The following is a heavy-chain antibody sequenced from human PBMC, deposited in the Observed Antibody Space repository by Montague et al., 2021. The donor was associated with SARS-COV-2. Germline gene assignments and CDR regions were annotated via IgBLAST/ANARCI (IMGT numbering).Heavy chain of an antibody. J-gene: IGHJ4*02. D-gene: IGHD3-10*01. V-gene: IGHV3-20*01. CDR2: ISRSVDRT. CDR1: GFTVDDYG. Sequence: SLRLSCAVSGFTVDDYGMSWFRQAAGKGLEWVSGISRSVDRTAYGDSVKGRFTISRDNAKNSLYLQMNSLRVEDTAFYHWSRGGSMIRGVVDFWGQGILVSVSS. CDR3: SRGGSMIRGVVDF.